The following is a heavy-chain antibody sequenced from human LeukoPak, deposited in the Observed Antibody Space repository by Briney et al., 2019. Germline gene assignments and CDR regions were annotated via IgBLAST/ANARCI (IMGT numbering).Heavy chain of an antibody. V-gene: IGHV3-53*01. CDR3: AREQRVGASRQAFDI. D-gene: IGHD1-26*01. J-gene: IGHJ3*02. CDR2: IYIGDTT. Sequence: PGGSLGLSCAASGFTVSSNYMSWVRQAPGKGLEWVSIIYIGDTTYYTDSVKGRFTISRDNSKNTLNLQMNSLRVEDTAVYYCAREQRVGASRQAFDIWGQGAMVTVTS. CDR1: GFTVSSNY.